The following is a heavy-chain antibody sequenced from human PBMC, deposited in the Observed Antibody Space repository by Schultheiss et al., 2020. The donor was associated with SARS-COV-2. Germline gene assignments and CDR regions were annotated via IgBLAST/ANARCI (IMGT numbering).Heavy chain of an antibody. D-gene: IGHD1-26*01. V-gene: IGHV5-51*01. CDR2: IYPDDSDT. CDR3: ARPTRVGVHSLDT. Sequence: GGSLRLSCKASGYRFSNYWIGWVRQMPGKGLEWMGTIYPDDSDTTYSPSFQGQVTISADKSISTAYLQWSSLKASDTAMYYCARPTRVGVHSLDTWGQGTLVTVSS. CDR1: GYRFSNYW. J-gene: IGHJ5*02.